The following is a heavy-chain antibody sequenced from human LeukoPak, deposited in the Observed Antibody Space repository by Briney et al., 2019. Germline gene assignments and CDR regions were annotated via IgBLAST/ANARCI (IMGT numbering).Heavy chain of an antibody. CDR3: AADSSGYDAFDI. CDR1: GDRVSSNSVA. CDR2: TYYRSSWYN. D-gene: IGHD3-22*01. Sequence: SQTLSLTCVISGDRVSSNSVAWNWIRQSPSGGLEWLGRTYYRSSWYNDYAVSVKSRITIKPDTSKNQFFLQLNSVTPEDTAVYYCAADSSGYDAFDIWGQGTMVTVSS. V-gene: IGHV6-1*01. J-gene: IGHJ3*02.